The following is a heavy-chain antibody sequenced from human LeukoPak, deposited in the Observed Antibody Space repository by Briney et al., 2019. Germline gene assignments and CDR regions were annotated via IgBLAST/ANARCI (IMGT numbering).Heavy chain of an antibody. D-gene: IGHD3-3*01. CDR3: ARGTIPYDLPGRTDP. Sequence: PGGSLRLSCAASGFTFSSYAMHWVRQAPGKGLEWVAVISHDGSNKYYADSVKGRFTISRDNSKNTLYLQMNSLRAEDTAVYYCARGTIPYDLPGRTDPWGQGTLVTVSS. J-gene: IGHJ5*02. CDR2: ISHDGSNK. CDR1: GFTFSSYA. V-gene: IGHV3-30-3*01.